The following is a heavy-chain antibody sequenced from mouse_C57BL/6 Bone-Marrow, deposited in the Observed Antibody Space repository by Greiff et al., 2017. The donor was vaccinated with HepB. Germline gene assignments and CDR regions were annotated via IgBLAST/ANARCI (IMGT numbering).Heavy chain of an antibody. D-gene: IGHD1-1*01. CDR1: GFSINSDCY. Sequence: EVQLQQSGPSLVRPSQTLSLTCTVTGFSINSDCYWIWIRQFPGNKLEYIGYTFYSGITYYNPSLESRTYITRDTSKNQFSLKLSSVTTEDTATYYCAGALTTVVAFDYWGQGTTLTVSS. CDR3: AGALTTVVAFDY. CDR2: TFYSGIT. J-gene: IGHJ2*01. V-gene: IGHV3-3*01.